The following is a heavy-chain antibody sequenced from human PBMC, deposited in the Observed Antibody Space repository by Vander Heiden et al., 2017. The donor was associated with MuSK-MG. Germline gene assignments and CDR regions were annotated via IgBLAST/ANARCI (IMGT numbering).Heavy chain of an antibody. CDR1: GFTFRSYA. V-gene: IGHV3-23*01. CDR3: TKGGIAAAGF. J-gene: IGHJ4*02. CDR2: IRGSGGST. D-gene: IGHD6-13*01. Sequence: EVHLLEPGGGLVQPWGSLRLPCAASGFTFRSYAMGWVRQAPGKGLGWVSAIRGSGGSTDYSDAVKGRFTISRDNSKNTLYMKMNSLRAQDTAVYYCTKGGIAAAGFWGQGTLVTVSS.